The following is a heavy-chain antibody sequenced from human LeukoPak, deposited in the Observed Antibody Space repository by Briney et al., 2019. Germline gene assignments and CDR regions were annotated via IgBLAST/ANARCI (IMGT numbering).Heavy chain of an antibody. J-gene: IGHJ4*02. D-gene: IGHD6-13*01. CDR3: ARRWYGYFDY. Sequence: SETLSLTCTVSGGSISSSSYYWGWIRQPPGKGLEWIGSIYYSGSTYYNPSLKSRVTISVDTSKNQFSLKLSSVTAADTAVYYCARRWYGYFDYWGQGTLVTVSS. CDR1: GGSISSSSYY. V-gene: IGHV4-39*01. CDR2: IYYSGST.